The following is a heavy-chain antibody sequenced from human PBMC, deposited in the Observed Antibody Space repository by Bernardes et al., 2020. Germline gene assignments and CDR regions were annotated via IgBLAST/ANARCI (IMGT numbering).Heavy chain of an antibody. Sequence: GGSLRLSCAASGFSVSSNYMNWVRQAPGRALEWVSVVYGAGSTYYADSVKGRFTISRDSSLNTLYLQMNSLRAEDTAVYYCARSGSDGNYFDYWGQGSLVTVSS. CDR3: ARSGSDGNYFDY. J-gene: IGHJ4*02. CDR2: VYGAGST. CDR1: GFSVSSNY. D-gene: IGHD1-26*01. V-gene: IGHV3-53*01.